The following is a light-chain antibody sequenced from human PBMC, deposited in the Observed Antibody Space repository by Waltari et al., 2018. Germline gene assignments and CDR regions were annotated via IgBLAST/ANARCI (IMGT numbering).Light chain of an antibody. V-gene: IGLV2-23*02. CDR3: SSYAASTTF. CDR1: SRVIRISFH. Sequence: ALTHTASGSGSRGQAHPLPCTGTSRVIRISFHVSGYQHPPGKAPRLMIYDVNRRPSGVSDRFSGSKSGKTASLTISGLQAEDEADYYCSSYAASTTFFVGGTKVTVL. CDR2: DVN. J-gene: IGLJ2*01.